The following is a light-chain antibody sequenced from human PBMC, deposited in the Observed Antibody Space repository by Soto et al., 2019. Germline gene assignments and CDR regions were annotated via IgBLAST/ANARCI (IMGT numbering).Light chain of an antibody. CDR2: WAS. J-gene: IGKJ4*01. V-gene: IGKV4-1*01. CDR3: QEHSCPLLT. CDR1: QSFLHSSNSKNY. Sequence: EIVRSRSTESLAVSLSERATINCKSSQSFLHSSNSKNYIAWYQQKPGQPPNLLIYWASTRESGVPDRFSGSGSGTDFTLTISSLQAEHVVVYCSQEHSCPLLTFGGGANVAIK.